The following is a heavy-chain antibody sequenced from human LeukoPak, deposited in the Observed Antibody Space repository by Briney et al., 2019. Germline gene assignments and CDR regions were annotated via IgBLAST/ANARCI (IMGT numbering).Heavy chain of an antibody. CDR1: GFTFDDYA. J-gene: IGHJ6*03. Sequence: GGSLRLSCAASGFTFDDYAMHWVRQAPGKGLEWVSLISGDGGSTYYADSVKGRFTISRDNSKNSLYLQMNGLRTEDTALYYCAKSQCSSGGSCYYYYMDVWGKGTTVTVSS. V-gene: IGHV3-43*02. CDR2: ISGDGGST. D-gene: IGHD3-10*01. CDR3: AKSQCSSGGSCYYYYMDV.